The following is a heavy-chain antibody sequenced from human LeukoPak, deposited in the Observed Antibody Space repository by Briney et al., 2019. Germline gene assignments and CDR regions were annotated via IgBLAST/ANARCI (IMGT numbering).Heavy chain of an antibody. J-gene: IGHJ4*02. D-gene: IGHD1-26*01. CDR2: ISPIFGTA. Sequence: VASVKVSCKASGGTFSSYAISWVRQAPGQGLEWMGGISPIFGTANYAQKFQGRVTITTDESTSTAYMELSSLRSEDTAVYYCARAGGYSGSYSTYYLDYWGQGTLVTVSS. V-gene: IGHV1-69*05. CDR3: ARAGGYSGSYSTYYLDY. CDR1: GGTFSSYA.